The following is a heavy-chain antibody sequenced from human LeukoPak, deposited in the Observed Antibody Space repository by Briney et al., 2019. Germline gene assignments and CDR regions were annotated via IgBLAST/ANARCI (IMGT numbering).Heavy chain of an antibody. V-gene: IGHV3-30*03. CDR1: GFTFSSYG. J-gene: IGHJ4*02. CDR3: AREEGDGYKY. Sequence: GGSLRLSCAASGFTFSSYGMHWVRQAPGKGLEWVAVISYDGSNKYYADSVKGRFTISRDNSKNSLYLQMNSLRAEDTAVYYCAREEGDGYKYWGQGTLVTVSS. CDR2: ISYDGSNK. D-gene: IGHD5-24*01.